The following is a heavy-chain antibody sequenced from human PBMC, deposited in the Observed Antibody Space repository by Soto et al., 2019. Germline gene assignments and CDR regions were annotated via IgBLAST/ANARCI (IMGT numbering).Heavy chain of an antibody. CDR1: GYTFTSYG. CDR3: ARETRTEGYYYGMDV. J-gene: IGHJ6*02. CDR2: ISAYNGNT. V-gene: IGHV1-18*01. D-gene: IGHD2-8*02. Sequence: ASAKVSCKASGYTFTSYGISWVRQAPGQGLEWMGWISAYNGNTNYAQKLQGRVTMTTDTSTSTAYMELRSLRSDDTAVYYCARETRTEGYYYGMDVWGQGTTVTVSS.